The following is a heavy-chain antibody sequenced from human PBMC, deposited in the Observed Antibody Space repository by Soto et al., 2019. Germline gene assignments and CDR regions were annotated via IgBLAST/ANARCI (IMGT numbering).Heavy chain of an antibody. V-gene: IGHV1-69*01. CDR1: GGTFSSYA. CDR2: NIPSFGTA. Sequence: QVQLVQSGAEVKKPGSSVKVSCKASGGTFSSYAISWERQAPGQGLEWMGGNIPSFGTANYAQKFQGRVTIPADDSTSTAYMELSSLRSEDTAVYYCARDGLSFPDAFDIWGQGTMVTVSS. D-gene: IGHD3-3*02. CDR3: ARDGLSFPDAFDI. J-gene: IGHJ3*02.